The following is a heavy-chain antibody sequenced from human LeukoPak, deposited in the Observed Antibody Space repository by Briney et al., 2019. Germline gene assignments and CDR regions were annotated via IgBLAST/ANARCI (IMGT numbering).Heavy chain of an antibody. CDR1: GFDFIAYG. Sequence: GRSLRLSCAASGFDFIAYGMHWVRQAPGKGLEWVADTSYDGNNKYYADSVKGRFTISRDNSKNTLYLQMNSLRADDTAVYYCAKGGGSGYGSGSLSNWGQGTLVTVSS. CDR2: TSYDGNNK. V-gene: IGHV3-30*18. D-gene: IGHD3-10*01. J-gene: IGHJ4*02. CDR3: AKGGGSGYGSGSLSN.